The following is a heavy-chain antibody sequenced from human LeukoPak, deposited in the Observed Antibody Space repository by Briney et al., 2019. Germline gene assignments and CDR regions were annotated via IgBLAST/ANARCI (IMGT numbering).Heavy chain of an antibody. V-gene: IGHV3-74*01. J-gene: IGHJ3*02. CDR3: ARAAYCSSTSCYGSDI. CDR2: ISGDGGTI. CDR1: GFTFDSYW. Sequence: GGSLRLSCVVSGFTFDSYWMHWVRQAPGKGLMWVSRISGDGGTINYADSVKGRFTISKDNAENTLYLQMNNLRAEDTAVYYCARAAYCSSTSCYGSDIWGQGTMVTVSS. D-gene: IGHD2-2*01.